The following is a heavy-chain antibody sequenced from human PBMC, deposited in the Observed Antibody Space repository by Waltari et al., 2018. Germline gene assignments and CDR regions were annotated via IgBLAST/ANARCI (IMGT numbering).Heavy chain of an antibody. Sequence: EVQLVESGGGWVQPGGSLRLSCVTSGFTFNGVWMSWVRQAPGKGLEWVANIKKDGSEKYEVDSVKGRFTISRDNAKNSLYLQAGSLRADDTAVYYCVPHCGDRGCYFDQWGQGTLVTVSS. CDR3: VPHCGDRGCYFDQ. CDR2: IKKDGSEK. V-gene: IGHV3-7*01. J-gene: IGHJ5*02. D-gene: IGHD2-21*01. CDR1: GFTFNGVW.